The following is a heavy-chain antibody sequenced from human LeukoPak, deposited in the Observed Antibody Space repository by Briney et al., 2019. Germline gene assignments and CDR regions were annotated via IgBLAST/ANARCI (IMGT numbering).Heavy chain of an antibody. Sequence: GGSLRLSCAASGFTFSIYGMNWGRQAPGKGLEWVSGISPGGEIPYYADSVKGRFTISRDNSKDTVSLQMHSLRAEDTATYYCAKDDGWLHYYHWGQGTLVTVSS. CDR1: GFTFSIYG. J-gene: IGHJ4*02. CDR3: AKDDGWLHYYH. CDR2: ISPGGEIP. D-gene: IGHD3-10*01. V-gene: IGHV3-23*01.